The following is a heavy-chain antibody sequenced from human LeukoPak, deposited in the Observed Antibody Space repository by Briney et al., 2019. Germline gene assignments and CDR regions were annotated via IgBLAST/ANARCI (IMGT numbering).Heavy chain of an antibody. D-gene: IGHD2-2*01. CDR2: IYTSGST. Sequence: PSETLSLTCAVYGGSFSGYYWSWIRQPPGKGLEWIGRIYTSGSTNYNPSLKSRVTMSVDTSKNQFSLKLSSVTAADTAVYYCARDPFDIRYSSSTSCYRYNWFDPWGQGTLVTVSS. J-gene: IGHJ5*02. CDR3: ARDPFDIRYSSSTSCYRYNWFDP. V-gene: IGHV4-4*07. CDR1: GGSFSGYY.